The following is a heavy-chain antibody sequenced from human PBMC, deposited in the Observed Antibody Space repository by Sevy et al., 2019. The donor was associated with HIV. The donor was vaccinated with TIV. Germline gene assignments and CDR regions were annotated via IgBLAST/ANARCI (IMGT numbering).Heavy chain of an antibody. J-gene: IGHJ4*02. V-gene: IGHV3-15*01. D-gene: IGHD5-12*01. Sequence: GGSLRLSCAASGFTFSNAWMSWVRQAPGKGLEWVGRIKSKTDGGRTDYAAPVKGRFTISREDSKHTLYLQMNSLKAVDTAVYYCTADIRWLQLCGRYWGQGTLVTVSS. CDR1: GFTFSNAW. CDR3: TADIRWLQLCGRY. CDR2: IKSKTDGGRT.